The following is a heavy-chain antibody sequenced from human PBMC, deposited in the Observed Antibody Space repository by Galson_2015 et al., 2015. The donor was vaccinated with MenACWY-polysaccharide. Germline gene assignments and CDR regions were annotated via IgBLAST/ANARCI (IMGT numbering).Heavy chain of an antibody. V-gene: IGHV6-1*01. D-gene: IGHD6-19*01. CDR2: TYYRSRWYN. CDR3: TRSIHISGWGGDFES. Sequence: CAISGDSVSSNSAAWNWIRQSPSRGLEWLGRTYYRSRWYNDYATSVKSRISIKADTPKNQSSLQLNSVTPEDTALYYCTRSIHISGWGGDFESWGQGTLVTVSS. CDR1: GDSVSSNSAA. J-gene: IGHJ4*02.